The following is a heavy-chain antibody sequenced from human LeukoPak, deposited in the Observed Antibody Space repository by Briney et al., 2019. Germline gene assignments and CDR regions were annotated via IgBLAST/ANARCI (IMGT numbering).Heavy chain of an antibody. J-gene: IGHJ4*02. D-gene: IGHD3-22*01. CDR2: INTDGGST. V-gene: IGHV3-74*01. Sequence: PGGSLRLSCAASGFTFSSYWMHWVRQAPGKGLVWVSRINTDGGSTSYADSVKGRFTISRDNAKNTLYLQMNSLRAEDTAVYYCAREMVADSSGYYDYWGQGTLVTVSS. CDR1: GFTFSSYW. CDR3: AREMVADSSGYYDY.